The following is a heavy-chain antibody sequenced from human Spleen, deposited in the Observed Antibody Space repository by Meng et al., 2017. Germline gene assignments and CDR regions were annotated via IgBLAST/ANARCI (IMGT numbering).Heavy chain of an antibody. CDR2: IETKPNNYAT. CDR1: GVTFSGSD. Sequence: GESLKISCAVSGVTFSGSDIHWVRQASGKGLEWVGRIETKPNNYATSYGESLRGRFTISRDDSKNMAYLPMNSLRAEDTAVYYCARAQYEHIVVESNIGHSYGMDVWGQGTTVTVSS. CDR3: ARAQYEHIVVESNIGHSYGMDV. V-gene: IGHV3-73*01. D-gene: IGHD2-2*01. J-gene: IGHJ6*02.